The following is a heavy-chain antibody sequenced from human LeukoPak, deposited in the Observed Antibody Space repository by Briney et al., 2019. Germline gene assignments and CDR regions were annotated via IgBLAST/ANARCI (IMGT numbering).Heavy chain of an antibody. CDR2: MYTSGGGT. V-gene: IGHV1-46*01. CDR3: ARERGSTQCFAY. Sequence: ASVKVSCKASGYTFTSYLIHWVRQAPGQGPEWMGVMYTSGGGTTYAQKFQGRVTMTRDTSTSTVYMELSSLRFEDTAVCYCARERGSTQCFAYWGQGTLVTVSS. D-gene: IGHD3-10*01. J-gene: IGHJ4*02. CDR1: GYTFTSYL.